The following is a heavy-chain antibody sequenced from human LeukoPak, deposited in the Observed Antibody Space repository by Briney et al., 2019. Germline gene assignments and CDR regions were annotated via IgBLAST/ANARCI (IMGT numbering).Heavy chain of an antibody. CDR3: ARENYYDSSGNTDY. CDR2: IIPIFGTA. D-gene: IGHD3-22*01. Sequence: ASVKVSCKASGGTFSSYAISWVRQAPGQGLEWMGGIIPIFGTANYAQKFQGRVTITADESTSTAYMELSSLRSEDTAVYYCARENYYDSSGNTDYWGQGTLVTVSS. J-gene: IGHJ4*02. CDR1: GGTFSSYA. V-gene: IGHV1-69*13.